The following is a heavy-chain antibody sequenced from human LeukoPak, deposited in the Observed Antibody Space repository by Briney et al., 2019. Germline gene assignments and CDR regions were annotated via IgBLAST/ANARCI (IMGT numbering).Heavy chain of an antibody. Sequence: GGSLRLSCAASGFTFSSYSMNWVRQAPGKGLEWVSSISSSSSYIYYADSVKGRFTISRDNAKNSLYLQMNSLRAEDTAVYYCASGLTGYYPIDYWGQGTLVTVSS. D-gene: IGHD3-9*01. CDR2: ISSSSSYI. J-gene: IGHJ4*02. CDR3: ASGLTGYYPIDY. CDR1: GFTFSSYS. V-gene: IGHV3-21*01.